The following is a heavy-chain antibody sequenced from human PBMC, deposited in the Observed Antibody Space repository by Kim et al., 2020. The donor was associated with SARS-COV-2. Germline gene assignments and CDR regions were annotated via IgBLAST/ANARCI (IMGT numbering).Heavy chain of an antibody. CDR1: GFTFSSYA. CDR3: AKVAASYYGSGSYYHLDDAFDI. D-gene: IGHD3-10*01. J-gene: IGHJ3*02. Sequence: GGSLRLSCAASGFTFSSYAMSWVRQAPGKGLEWVSAISGSGGSTYYADSVKGRFTISRDNSKNTLYLQMNSLRAEDTAVYYCAKVAASYYGSGSYYHLDDAFDIWGQGTMVTVSS. CDR2: ISGSGGST. V-gene: IGHV3-23*01.